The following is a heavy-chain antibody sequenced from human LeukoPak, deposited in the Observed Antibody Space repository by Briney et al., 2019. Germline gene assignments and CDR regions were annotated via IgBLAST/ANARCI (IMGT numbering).Heavy chain of an antibody. CDR1: GFTFNSYA. D-gene: IGHD3-3*01. V-gene: IGHV3-30*04. CDR3: AGGEDGFWSGYVEH. J-gene: IGHJ1*01. Sequence: PGGSLRLSCAASGFTFNSYALHWVRQAPGKGLEWVAVISYDGSNNYYGESVKGRFTISRDNSKNMVYLQMNSLRPEDTAVYYCAGGEDGFWSGYVEHWGQGTLVTVPS. CDR2: ISYDGSNN.